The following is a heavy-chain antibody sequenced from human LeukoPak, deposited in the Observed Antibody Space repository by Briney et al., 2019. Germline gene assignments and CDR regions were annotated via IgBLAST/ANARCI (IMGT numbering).Heavy chain of an antibody. J-gene: IGHJ6*03. V-gene: IGHV1-69*06. CDR3: VRGAGATISYYHYYMDV. CDR1: GGTFSSYA. CDR2: IIPIFGTA. D-gene: IGHD1-26*01. Sequence: ASVKVSCKASGGTFSSYAISWVRQAPGQGLEWTGGIIPIFGTANYAQKFQGRVTITADKSTSTAYMELSSLRSEDTAVYYCVRGAGATISYYHYYMDVWGKGTTVTVSS.